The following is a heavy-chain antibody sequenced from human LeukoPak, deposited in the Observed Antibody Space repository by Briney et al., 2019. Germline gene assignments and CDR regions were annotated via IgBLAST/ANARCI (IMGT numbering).Heavy chain of an antibody. J-gene: IGHJ1*01. V-gene: IGHV3-21*01. CDR3: ARGPGGIAAAGTRYFQH. Sequence: GGSLRLSCAASGFSFSSYSMNWVRQTPGKGLEWVSSITSGSYIYNADSVKGRLTISRDNAKNSLYLQMNSLRAEDTAVYYCARGPGGIAAAGTRYFQHWGQGTLVTVSS. CDR2: ITSGSYI. D-gene: IGHD6-13*01. CDR1: GFSFSSYS.